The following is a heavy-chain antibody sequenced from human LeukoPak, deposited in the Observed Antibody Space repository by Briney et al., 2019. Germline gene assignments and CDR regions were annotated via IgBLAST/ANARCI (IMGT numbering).Heavy chain of an antibody. CDR2: IYYSGNT. V-gene: IGHV4-39*07. J-gene: IGHJ4*01. CDR3: ARDRSSYAKGHYDY. D-gene: IGHD6-6*01. CDR1: GVSISSSNSY. Sequence: PSETLSLTCTVSGVSISSSNSYWGWIRQPPGKGLEWIGSIYYSGNTYYNASLKSQVSISIDTSKNQFSLKVTSVTAADTAVYYCARDRSSYAKGHYDYWGQGTLVTVSS.